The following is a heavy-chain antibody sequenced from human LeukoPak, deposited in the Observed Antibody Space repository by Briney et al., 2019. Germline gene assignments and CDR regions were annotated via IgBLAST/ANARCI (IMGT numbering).Heavy chain of an antibody. D-gene: IGHD2-15*01. V-gene: IGHV3-74*01. J-gene: IGHJ6*03. CDR1: GFTFSNYW. Sequence: GGSLRLSCAASGFTFSNYWMHWVRQVPGKGLVWVSRINDDGSATFYADSVKGRFTISGDNAKNTLYLQMNSLRAEDTAVYYCATVGYLYYYYYMDVWGKGTAVTISS. CDR3: ATVGYLYYYYYMDV. CDR2: INDDGSAT.